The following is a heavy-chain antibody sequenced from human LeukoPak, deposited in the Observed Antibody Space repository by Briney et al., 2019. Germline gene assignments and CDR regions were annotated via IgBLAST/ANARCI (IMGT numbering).Heavy chain of an antibody. CDR1: GGSISSGSYY. Sequence: PSETLSLTCTVSGGSISSGSYYWSWIRQPAGKGLEWIGRIYTSGSTNYNPSLKSRVTISVDTSKNQLSLKLSSVTAADTAVYYCARGDDILTGSGIDYWGQGTLVTVSS. CDR3: ARGDDILTGSGIDY. J-gene: IGHJ4*02. CDR2: IYTSGST. D-gene: IGHD3-9*01. V-gene: IGHV4-61*02.